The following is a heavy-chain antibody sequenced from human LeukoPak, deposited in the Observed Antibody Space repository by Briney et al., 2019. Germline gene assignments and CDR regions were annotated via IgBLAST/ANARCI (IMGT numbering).Heavy chain of an antibody. CDR1: GFTFSSYA. Sequence: GGSLRLSCAASGFTFSSYAMSWVRQAPGKGLEWVSTISNSDGSTYYADSVKGRFSISRDNSENTLYLQMNGLRAEDTAVYYCAKATGYLLWGQGTLVTVSS. V-gene: IGHV3-23*01. CDR3: AKATGYLL. CDR2: ISNSDGST. J-gene: IGHJ4*02. D-gene: IGHD1-14*01.